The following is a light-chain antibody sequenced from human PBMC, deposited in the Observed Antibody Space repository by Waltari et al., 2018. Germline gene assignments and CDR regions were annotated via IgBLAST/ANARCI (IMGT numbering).Light chain of an antibody. Sequence: DLRITQSPSSLSASVGDKVTITCRSRQNIDSDLNWYQQKPGSAPSVLISVAYRLQSGVPSRFSGRGSGTEFTLNSSSHEPEDLGAYYCRHKFNFPCPFGAGTTL. CDR2: VAY. CDR3: RHKFNFPCP. J-gene: IGKJ2*02. V-gene: IGKV1-39*01. CDR1: QNIDSD.